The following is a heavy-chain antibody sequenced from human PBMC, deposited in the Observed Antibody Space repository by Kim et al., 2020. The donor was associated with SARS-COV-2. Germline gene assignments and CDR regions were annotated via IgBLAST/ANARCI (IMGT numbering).Heavy chain of an antibody. CDR2: INASEGGT. Sequence: GGSLRLSCAASGFTFSTSAMHWARQAPGKGLEWVSAINASEGGTHYADSVKGRFTISRDTARNSLYLQMNSLRAEDTAVYYCVKDPVW. CDR1: GFTFSTSA. J-gene: IGHJ3*01. CDR3: VKDPV. V-gene: IGHV3-23*01.